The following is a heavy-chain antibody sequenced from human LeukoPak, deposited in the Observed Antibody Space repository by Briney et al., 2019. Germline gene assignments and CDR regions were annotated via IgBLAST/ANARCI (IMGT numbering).Heavy chain of an antibody. D-gene: IGHD5-12*01. V-gene: IGHV3-30*18. CDR2: ISHDGSNT. CDR3: AKEMKPWMHFDY. J-gene: IGHJ4*02. CDR1: GFTSRRVP. Sequence: GGPLGLSVAAPGFTSRRVPLHWAGRPPGKGWGWGAVISHDGSNTDYTDSVKGRFTISRDNSKNTLYLQMNSLRAEDTAVYYCAKEMKPWMHFDYWGQGTLVTVSS.